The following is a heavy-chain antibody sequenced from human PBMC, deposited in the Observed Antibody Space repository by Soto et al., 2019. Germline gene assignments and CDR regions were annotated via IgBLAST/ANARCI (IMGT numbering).Heavy chain of an antibody. CDR2: IYYSGST. CDR1: GGSISSYY. CDR3: ARIMVRGVSKWFDP. V-gene: IGHV4-59*08. D-gene: IGHD3-10*01. Sequence: SETLSLTCTVSGGSISSYYWSWIRQPPGKGLEWIGYIYYSGSTNYNPSLKSRVTISVDTSKNQFSLKLSSVTAADTAVYYCARIMVRGVSKWFDPWGQGTLVTVSS. J-gene: IGHJ5*02.